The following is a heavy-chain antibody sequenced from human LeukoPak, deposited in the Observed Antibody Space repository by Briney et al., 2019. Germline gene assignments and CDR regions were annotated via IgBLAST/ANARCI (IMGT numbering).Heavy chain of an antibody. J-gene: IGHJ4*02. Sequence: GGSLRLSCAAAGFTLSSYAMSWVRQAPGKWLEWVSAISGSGGSTYYADSVKGRFTISRDNSKNTLYLQMNSLRAEDTAVYYCAKVPPLWFGELLVFDYWGQGTLVTVSS. CDR1: GFTLSSYA. CDR2: ISGSGGST. CDR3: AKVPPLWFGELLVFDY. V-gene: IGHV3-23*01. D-gene: IGHD3-10*01.